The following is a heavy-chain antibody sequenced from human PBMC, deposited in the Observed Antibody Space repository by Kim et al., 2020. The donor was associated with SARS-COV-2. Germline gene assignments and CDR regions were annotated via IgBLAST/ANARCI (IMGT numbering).Heavy chain of an antibody. D-gene: IGHD6-19*01. V-gene: IGHV1-3*01. CDR3: ARARASVAEIDY. J-gene: IGHJ4*02. Sequence: KYSQKDQGIVTITRDTSASTAYMELGSLRSEDTAVYYCARARASVAEIDYWGQGTLVTVSS.